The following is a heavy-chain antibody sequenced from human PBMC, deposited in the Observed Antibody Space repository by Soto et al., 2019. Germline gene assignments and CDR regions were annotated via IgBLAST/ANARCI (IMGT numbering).Heavy chain of an antibody. CDR2: IYSGGSA. CDR3: ARHGYSYGGGYFDS. Sequence: EVQLVESGGGLVQPGGSLRLSCAASGFTVSSNYMSWVRQAPGKGLEWVSVIYSGGSAYYADSVKGRFTISRDNSKNKLYLQMNSLRAEDTAVYYCARHGYSYGGGYFDSWGQGTLVTVSS. CDR1: GFTVSSNY. J-gene: IGHJ4*02. V-gene: IGHV3-66*04. D-gene: IGHD5-18*01.